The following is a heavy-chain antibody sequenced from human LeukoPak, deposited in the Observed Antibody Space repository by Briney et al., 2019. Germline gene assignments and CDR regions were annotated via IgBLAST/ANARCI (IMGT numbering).Heavy chain of an antibody. J-gene: IGHJ4*02. CDR1: GGSISSGDYY. V-gene: IGHV4-30-4*01. CDR3: ASYLWGTACYFDY. CDR2: IYYSGST. Sequence: SETLSLTCTVSGGSISSGDYYWSWIRQPPGKGLEWIGYIYYSGSTYYNPSLKSRVTISVDTSKNQFSLKLSSVTAADTAVYYCASYLWGTACYFDYWGQGTLVTVSS. D-gene: IGHD7-27*01.